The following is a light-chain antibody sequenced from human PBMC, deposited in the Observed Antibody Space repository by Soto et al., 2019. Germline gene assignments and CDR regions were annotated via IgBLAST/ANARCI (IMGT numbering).Light chain of an antibody. CDR1: QGISNN. J-gene: IGKJ5*01. CDR3: QKYNSVPIT. V-gene: IGKV1-27*01. CDR2: AAS. Sequence: DIQMTQSPSSLSASVGDRVTITCRASQGISNNLAWYQQKPGKVPKVLIYAASTLQSGVPSRFSGSESGTDFTLTISSLQPEDVATYYCQKYNSVPITFGQGTRLEIK.